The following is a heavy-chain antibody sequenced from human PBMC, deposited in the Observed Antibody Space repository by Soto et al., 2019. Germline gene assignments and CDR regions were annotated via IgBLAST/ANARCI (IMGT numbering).Heavy chain of an antibody. Sequence: QLQLQESGPGLVKPSETLSLTCTVSGGSISSSSYYWGWIRQPPGKGLEWIGSIYYSGSTYYNPSLKSRVTISVDTSKNQFSLKLSSVTAADTAVYYCARQEIPRGYGSGSPNFDYWGQGTLVTVSS. D-gene: IGHD3-10*01. CDR3: ARQEIPRGYGSGSPNFDY. CDR2: IYYSGST. CDR1: GGSISSSSYY. V-gene: IGHV4-39*01. J-gene: IGHJ4*02.